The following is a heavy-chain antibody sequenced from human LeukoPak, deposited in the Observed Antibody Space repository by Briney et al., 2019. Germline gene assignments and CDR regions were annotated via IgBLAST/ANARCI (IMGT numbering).Heavy chain of an antibody. CDR1: GFTFSSYG. Sequence: AGGSLRLSCAASGFTFSSYGMHWVRQAPDKGLEWVAVISYDGSNKYYADSVKGRFTISRDNSKNTLYLQMNSLRAEDTAVYYCATSVRYFDWLTKPFDYWGQGTLVTVSS. CDR3: ATSVRYFDWLTKPFDY. J-gene: IGHJ4*02. V-gene: IGHV3-30*03. D-gene: IGHD3-9*01. CDR2: ISYDGSNK.